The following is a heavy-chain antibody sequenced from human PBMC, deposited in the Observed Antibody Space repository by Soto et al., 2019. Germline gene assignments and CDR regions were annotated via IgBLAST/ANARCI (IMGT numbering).Heavy chain of an antibody. CDR1: GFTFSNYA. V-gene: IGHV3-23*01. Sequence: SLRLSCAASGFTFSNYAMTWVRQGPGKGLEWVSAISGSGGSAYYADSVKGRFTISRDNSKNTLYLQMNSLRADDSGAYYCAKDPYSGVLVPVAIGFDPWGPGTLVTVSS. J-gene: IGHJ5*02. D-gene: IGHD2-2*01. CDR3: AKDPYSGVLVPVAIGFDP. CDR2: ISGSGGSA.